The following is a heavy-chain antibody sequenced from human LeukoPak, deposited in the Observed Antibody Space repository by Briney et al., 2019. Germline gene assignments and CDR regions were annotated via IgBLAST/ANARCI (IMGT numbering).Heavy chain of an antibody. V-gene: IGHV4-34*01. CDR2: INHSGST. J-gene: IGHJ2*01. Sequence: SETLSLTCAVYGGSFSGYYWSWIRQPPGKGLEGIGEINHSGSTNYNPSLKSRVTISVDTSKNQFSLKLSSVPAADTAVYYCARSKGYCSSTSCYLWYFDLWGRGTLATVSS. D-gene: IGHD2-2*01. CDR1: GGSFSGYY. CDR3: ARSKGYCSSTSCYLWYFDL.